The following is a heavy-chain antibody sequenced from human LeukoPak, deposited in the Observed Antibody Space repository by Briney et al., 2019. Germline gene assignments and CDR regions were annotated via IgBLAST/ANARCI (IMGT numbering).Heavy chain of an antibody. CDR2: ISAYNGNT. CDR1: GYTFTSYG. Sequence: ASVNVSCKASGYTFTSYGISWVRRAPGQGLEWMGWISAYNGNTNYAQKLQGRVTMTTDTSTSTAYMELRSLRSDDTAVYYCARDRWYYGSGSSPLDYWGQGTLVTVSS. D-gene: IGHD3-10*01. CDR3: ARDRWYYGSGSSPLDY. V-gene: IGHV1-18*04. J-gene: IGHJ4*02.